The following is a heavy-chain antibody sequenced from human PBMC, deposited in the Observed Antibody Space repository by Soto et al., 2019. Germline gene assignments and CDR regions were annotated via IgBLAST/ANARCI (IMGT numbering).Heavy chain of an antibody. J-gene: IGHJ4*02. CDR3: ARVQSGYDFAY. Sequence: QVQLVQSGAEVKKPGASVKVSCKASGYTFTSYGINWVRQAPGQGLEWMGWISANNGNTHYAQKRQGRVTMTTDTSTSTAYMELTSLRSDDTAVYYCARVQSGYDFAYWGQGTLVTVSS. V-gene: IGHV1-18*01. CDR2: ISANNGNT. CDR1: GYTFTSYG. D-gene: IGHD5-12*01.